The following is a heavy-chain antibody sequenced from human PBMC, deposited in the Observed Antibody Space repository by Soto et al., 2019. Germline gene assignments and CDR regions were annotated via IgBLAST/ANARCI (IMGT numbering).Heavy chain of an antibody. V-gene: IGHV1-8*01. CDR2: MNPNSGTT. D-gene: IGHD3-10*01. J-gene: IGHJ6*02. CDR1: GYTFTSYD. Sequence: ASVKVSCKASGYTFTSYDINWVRQATGQGLEWMGWMNPNSGTTGYAQKFQGRVTMTRNTSISTAYMELSSLRSEDTAVYYCARGLRFGQNYYYYYGMDVWGQGTTVTVSS. CDR3: ARGLRFGQNYYYYYGMDV.